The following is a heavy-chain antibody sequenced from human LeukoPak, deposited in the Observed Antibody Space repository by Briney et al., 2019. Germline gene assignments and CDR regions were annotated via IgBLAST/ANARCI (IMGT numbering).Heavy chain of an antibody. CDR3: AHGGDRINWFDP. D-gene: IGHD3-16*01. Sequence: ASVKVSCKASGYTFTGYYMHWVRQAPGQGLEWMGWINPNSGGTNYAQKFQGRLTITKDTSKNQVVLTMTNMDPVDTATYYCAHGGDRINWFDPWGQGTLVTVSS. CDR2: INPNSGGT. J-gene: IGHJ5*02. V-gene: IGHV1-2*02. CDR1: GYTFTGYY.